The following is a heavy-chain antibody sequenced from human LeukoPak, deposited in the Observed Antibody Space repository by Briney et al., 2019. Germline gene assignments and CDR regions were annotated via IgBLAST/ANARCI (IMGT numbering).Heavy chain of an antibody. J-gene: IGHJ4*02. V-gene: IGHV4-59*08. CDR3: ARIRAPFGDYVYFDY. Sequence: SETLSLTCTVSGGSISSYYWSWIRQPPGKGLEWIGYIYYSGSTNYNPSLKSRVTISVDTSKNQFSLKLSSVTAADTAVYYCARIRAPFGDYVYFDYWGQGTLVTVSS. CDR2: IYYSGST. D-gene: IGHD4-17*01. CDR1: GGSISSYY.